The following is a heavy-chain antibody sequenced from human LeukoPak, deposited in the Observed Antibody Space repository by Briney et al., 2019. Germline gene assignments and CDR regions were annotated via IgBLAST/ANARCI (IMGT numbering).Heavy chain of an antibody. D-gene: IGHD2-2*01. CDR1: GYRFTSYA. V-gene: IGHV1-18*01. CDR2: ISAYNGNT. J-gene: IGHJ5*02. Sequence: ASVKVSCKASGYRFTSYAISWVRQAPGQGLEWIGWISAYNGNTNYAQKLQGRVTMTTDTSTSTAYMELSSLRSEDTAVYYCARESRRWFDPWGQGTLVTVSS. CDR3: ARESRRWFDP.